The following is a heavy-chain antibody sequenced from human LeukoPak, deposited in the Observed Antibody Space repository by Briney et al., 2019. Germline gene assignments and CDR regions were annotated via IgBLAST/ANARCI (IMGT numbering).Heavy chain of an antibody. V-gene: IGHV4-61*02. CDR2: IWADGAP. D-gene: IGHD3-22*01. CDR1: GGSISSGNYY. CDR3: ARGRDSRGYQFMGFDS. J-gene: IGHJ4*02. Sequence: PSETLSLTSTVSGGSISSGNYYWSWIRQPAGKGLEWIGRIWADGAPTYRPSLKSRVTISVDTSKNQFSLRLSSVTAADTAVYYCARGRDSRGYQFMGFDSWGQGALVTVSS.